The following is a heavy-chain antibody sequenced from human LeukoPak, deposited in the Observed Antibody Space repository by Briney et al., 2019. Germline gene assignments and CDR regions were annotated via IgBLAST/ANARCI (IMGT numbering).Heavy chain of an antibody. CDR1: GYTFTSYG. CDR3: ARDDCSGGTCSVAFDF. Sequence: ASVKVSCKASGYTFTSYGISWVRLAPGVGLEWLGWITPFNGNRIYAWKFQDRVTMNTDTSTNTADLELRGLTSDDTAIYYRARDDCSGGTCSVAFDFWGQGTHVTVSS. J-gene: IGHJ4*02. D-gene: IGHD2-15*01. CDR2: ITPFNGNR. V-gene: IGHV1-18*01.